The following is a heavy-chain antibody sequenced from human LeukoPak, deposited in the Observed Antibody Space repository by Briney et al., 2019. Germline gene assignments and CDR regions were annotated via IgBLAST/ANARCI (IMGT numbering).Heavy chain of an antibody. CDR3: AREGTLGGRPADYEYYYYYGMVV. D-gene: IGHD4/OR15-4a*01. CDR1: GYTFTSYG. CDR2: ISAYYGNT. V-gene: IGHV1-18*01. Sequence: ASVKVSCKASGYTFTSYGISWVRQAPGQGLEWMGWISAYYGNTNYAQKLQGRVTMTTDTSTSTAYMELRSLRSDDTAVYYCAREGTLGGRPADYEYYYYYGMVVWGQGTTVTVSS. J-gene: IGHJ6*02.